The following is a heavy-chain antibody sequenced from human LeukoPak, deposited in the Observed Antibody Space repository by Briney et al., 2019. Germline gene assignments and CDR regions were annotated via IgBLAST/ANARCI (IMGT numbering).Heavy chain of an antibody. D-gene: IGHD6-19*01. J-gene: IGHJ4*02. V-gene: IGHV3-23*01. Sequence: GGSLRLSCAASGLTPSRCGMSWVRQAPGKGLEWVSAISGSGDGTYYADSVKGRFTISRDNSKSMLYLEMNGLRAEDTATYYCAARPTSAAVAPSDFWGQGTLVTVSS. CDR1: GLTPSRCG. CDR2: ISGSGDGT. CDR3: AARPTSAAVAPSDF.